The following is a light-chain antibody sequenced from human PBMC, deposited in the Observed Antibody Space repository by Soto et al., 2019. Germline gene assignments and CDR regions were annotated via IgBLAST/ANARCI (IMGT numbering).Light chain of an antibody. CDR2: GAS. J-gene: IGKJ2*01. Sequence: EIVMTQSPATLSVSAGERATLSCRASQSVSSNLAWYQQKPGQAPRLLIYGASTRATGIPARFSGSGSGTEVTLTISSLQSEDFAVYYCQQYNSWPPGDTFGQGTRLEIK. CDR3: QQYNSWPPGDT. CDR1: QSVSSN. V-gene: IGKV3-15*01.